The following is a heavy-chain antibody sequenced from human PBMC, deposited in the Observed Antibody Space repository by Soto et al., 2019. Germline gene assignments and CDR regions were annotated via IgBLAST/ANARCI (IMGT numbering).Heavy chain of an antibody. D-gene: IGHD4-17*01. CDR1: GYTFTDHY. CDR2: INPHSGDT. J-gene: IGHJ6*02. Sequence: QVQLVQSGAEVKKPGASVKVSYVASGYTFTDHYIHWVRQAPGQGLEWMGWINPHSGDTIYAQKFPGRVTRTRDTTISTAYMDLSRLRSDDKAVYYCARGRTVNFYGMDVWGQGPTVTVSS. V-gene: IGHV1-2*02. CDR3: ARGRTVNFYGMDV.